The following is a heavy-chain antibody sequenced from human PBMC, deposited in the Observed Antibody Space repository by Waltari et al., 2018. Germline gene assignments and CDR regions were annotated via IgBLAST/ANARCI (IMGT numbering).Heavy chain of an antibody. CDR2: IWFDGSKI. V-gene: IGHV3-33*08. CDR1: GFGFSSFG. Sequence: QVQLVESGGGVVQPGKSLRLSCAGSGFGFSSFGIHWVRQAPGKGLEWVAIIWFDGSKIYYADSVKGRFTISRDNSRNTVYLQMNSLRPEDSGVYYCARCPDEYNYYYMEVWGRGTTVSVSS. J-gene: IGHJ6*03. CDR3: ARCPDEYNYYYMEV.